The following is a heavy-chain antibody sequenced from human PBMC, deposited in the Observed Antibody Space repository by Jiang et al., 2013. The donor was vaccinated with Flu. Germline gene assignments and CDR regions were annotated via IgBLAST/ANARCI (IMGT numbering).Heavy chain of an antibody. CDR2: IIPIFGTT. CDR3: ARVLADGVDTAMFDLRRGFDY. D-gene: IGHD5-18*01. Sequence: SGAEVKKPGSSVKVSCKASEGTFSSYAINWVRQAPGQGLEWMGGIIPIFGTTNYAQKFQARVTITADKSTSTAYMELRSLRSDDTAMYYCARVLADGVDTAMFDLRRGFDYWGQGTLVTVSS. J-gene: IGHJ4*02. CDR1: EGTFSSYA. V-gene: IGHV1-69*06.